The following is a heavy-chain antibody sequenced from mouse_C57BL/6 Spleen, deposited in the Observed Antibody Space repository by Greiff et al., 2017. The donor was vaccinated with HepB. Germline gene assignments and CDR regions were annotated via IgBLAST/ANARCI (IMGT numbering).Heavy chain of an antibody. Sequence: VQLQQPGAELVKPGASVKLSCKASGYTFTSYWMHWVKQRPGQGLEWIGMIHPNSGSTNYNEKFKSKATLTVDKSSSTAYMQLSSLTSEDSAVYYCARGGSSGYGFAYWGQVTLVTVSA. CDR2: IHPNSGST. D-gene: IGHD3-2*02. J-gene: IGHJ3*01. V-gene: IGHV1-64*01. CDR3: ARGGSSGYGFAY. CDR1: GYTFTSYW.